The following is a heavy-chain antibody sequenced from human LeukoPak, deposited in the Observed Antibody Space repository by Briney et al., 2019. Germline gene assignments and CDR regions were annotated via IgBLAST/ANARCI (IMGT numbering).Heavy chain of an antibody. J-gene: IGHJ4*02. CDR1: GFTFSSYS. Sequence: GGSLRLSCAASGFTFSSYSMNWVRQAPGKGLGWVSSISSSSSYIYYADSVKGRFTISRDNAKNSLYLQMNSLRAEDTAVYYCARGRSRGLGELSSDYWGQGTLVTVSS. D-gene: IGHD3-16*02. CDR2: ISSSSSYI. V-gene: IGHV3-21*01. CDR3: ARGRSRGLGELSSDY.